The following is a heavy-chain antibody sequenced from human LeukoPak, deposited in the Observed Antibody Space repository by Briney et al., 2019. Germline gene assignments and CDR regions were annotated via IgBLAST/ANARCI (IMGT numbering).Heavy chain of an antibody. D-gene: IGHD2-2*01. CDR3: ERDQCTSTSCYGYNWFDP. J-gene: IGHJ5*02. V-gene: IGHV3-74*01. CDR1: GFTFSSYW. Sequence: GGSLRLSCAASGFTFSSYWMHWVRQAPGKGLVWVSRINTDGSSTSYADSVKGRFTISRDNAKNTLYLQMNSLRAEDTAVYYCERDQCTSTSCYGYNWFDPWGQGTLVTVSS. CDR2: INTDGSST.